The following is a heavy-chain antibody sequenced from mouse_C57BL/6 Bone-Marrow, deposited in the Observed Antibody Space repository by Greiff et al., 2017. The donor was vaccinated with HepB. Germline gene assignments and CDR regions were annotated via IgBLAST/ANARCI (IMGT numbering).Heavy chain of an antibody. Sequence: EVQLQESGPGLVKPSQSLTLTCSVSGYSITSCYYWNWIRQFPGNKLEWMGYISYDGSNNYNPSLKNRIPITRDTTKYQFFLKLNSVATEDTATYYCAREGLPYFDYWGQGTTLTVSS. CDR3: AREGLPYFDY. J-gene: IGHJ2*01. CDR2: ISYDGSN. CDR1: GYSITSCYY. D-gene: IGHD2-2*01. V-gene: IGHV3-6*01.